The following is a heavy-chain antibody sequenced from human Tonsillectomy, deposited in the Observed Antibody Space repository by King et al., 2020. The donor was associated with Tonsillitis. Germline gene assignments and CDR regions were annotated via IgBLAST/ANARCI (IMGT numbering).Heavy chain of an antibody. CDR3: TVEGYNDGFHSLES. J-gene: IGHJ4*02. V-gene: IGHV3-15*01. CDR1: GFTLSDAW. CDR2: IRNKARGGTI. D-gene: IGHD5-18*01. Sequence: VQLVESGGGLVKPGGSLRLACEASGFTLSDAWMSWVRQAPGKGLEWVGRIRNKARGGTIDYAAPGKGRFTISADDANNNLYLQMDSLKTEDTAVYYCTVEGYNDGFHSLESGGQGTHVTVSS.